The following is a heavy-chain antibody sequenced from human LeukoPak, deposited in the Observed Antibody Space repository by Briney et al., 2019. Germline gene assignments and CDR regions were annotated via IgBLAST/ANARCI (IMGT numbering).Heavy chain of an antibody. J-gene: IGHJ4*02. CDR2: TSYNGGTK. V-gene: IGHV3-30*03. CDR3: ARGHTAVTRHFDF. D-gene: IGHD4-17*01. CDR1: GFTFSSYG. Sequence: GGSLRLSCAASGFTFSSYGMHWVRQAPGKGLEWVALTSYNGGTKYYVDSVKDQFTISRDNSKNTLYLQMNSLRAEDTAVYYCARGHTAVTRHFDFWGQGTLVTVSA.